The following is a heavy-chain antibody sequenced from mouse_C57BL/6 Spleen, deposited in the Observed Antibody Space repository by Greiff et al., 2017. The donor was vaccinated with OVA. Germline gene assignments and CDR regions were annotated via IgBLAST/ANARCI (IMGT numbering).Heavy chain of an antibody. Sequence: VQLQQSGAELVRPGASVKLSCTASGFNIKDYYMHWVKQRPEQGLEWIGRIDPEDGDTEYAPKFQGKATMTADTSSNTAYLQLSSLTSEDTAVYYCTTGGYYGSSSWFAYWGQGTLVTVSA. CDR2: IDPEDGDT. D-gene: IGHD1-1*01. CDR3: TTGGYYGSSSWFAY. J-gene: IGHJ3*01. V-gene: IGHV14-1*01. CDR1: GFNIKDYY.